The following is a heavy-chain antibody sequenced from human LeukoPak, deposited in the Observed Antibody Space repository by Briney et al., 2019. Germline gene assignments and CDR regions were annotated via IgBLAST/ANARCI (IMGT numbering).Heavy chain of an antibody. CDR2: ISGSGGST. CDR1: GFTFSSYA. V-gene: IGHV3-23*01. J-gene: IGHJ5*02. D-gene: IGHD3-9*01. CDR3: AKSGTYDMLGWFDP. Sequence: GGSLCLSCAASGFTFSSYAMSWVRQAPGKGLEWVSAISGSGGSTYYADSVKGRFTISRDNSKNTLYLQMNSLRAEDTAVYYCAKSGTYDMLGWFDPWGQGTLVTVSS.